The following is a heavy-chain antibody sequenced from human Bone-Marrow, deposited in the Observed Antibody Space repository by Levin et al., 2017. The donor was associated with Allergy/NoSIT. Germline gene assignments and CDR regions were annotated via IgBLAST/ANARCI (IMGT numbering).Heavy chain of an antibody. CDR3: ARDRDYYDSSGYDIVYYGMDV. CDR2: IYSSGNT. D-gene: IGHD3-22*01. Sequence: TSETLSLTCTVSGASISSNDYYWRWIRQPPGKGLEWIGYIYSSGNTHYNPSLKSRVTMSLDASKNQISLKLNSVTAADTAVYYCARDRDYYDSSGYDIVYYGMDVWGLGTTVTVSS. J-gene: IGHJ6*02. CDR1: GASISSNDYY. V-gene: IGHV4-30-4*01.